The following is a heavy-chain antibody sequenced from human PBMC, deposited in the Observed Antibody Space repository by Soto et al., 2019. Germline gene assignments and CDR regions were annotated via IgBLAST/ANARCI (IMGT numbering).Heavy chain of an antibody. CDR2: ISGSGDKT. D-gene: IGHD6-13*01. Sequence: PGESLKISCAASGFSFSNFAMSWVRQAPGTGLEWVSSISGSGDKTYYLDSVKGRFTISRDNSKNTLYLHMNSLGAEDTAVYFCAKDYASTWYWYFDPWGQGTLVTDSS. J-gene: IGHJ5*02. CDR1: GFSFSNFA. CDR3: AKDYASTWYWYFDP. V-gene: IGHV3-23*01.